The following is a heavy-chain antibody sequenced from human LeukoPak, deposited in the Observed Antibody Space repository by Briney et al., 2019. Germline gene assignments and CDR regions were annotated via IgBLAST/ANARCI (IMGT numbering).Heavy chain of an antibody. CDR3: ARGPYYYDSSGYWVY. Sequence: ASVKVSCKASGYTFTGYYMHWVRQAPGQGLEWMGWINPNSGGTNYAQKFQGRVTMTRDTSISTAYMELSRLRSDDTAVYYCARGPYYYDSSGYWVYWGQGTLVTVSS. D-gene: IGHD3-22*01. CDR1: GYTFTGYY. J-gene: IGHJ4*02. CDR2: INPNSGGT. V-gene: IGHV1-2*02.